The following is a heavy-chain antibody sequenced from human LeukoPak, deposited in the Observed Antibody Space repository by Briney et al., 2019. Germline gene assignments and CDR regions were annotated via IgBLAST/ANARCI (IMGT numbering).Heavy chain of an antibody. V-gene: IGHV1-46*01. Sequence: GASVKVSCKASGYTFTSYYMHWVRQAPGQGLEWMGIINPSGGSTSYAQKFQGRVTMTRDMSTSTVYMELSSLRSEDTAVYYCARAPQGQQLFQHWGQGTLVTVCS. CDR3: ARAPQGQQLFQH. J-gene: IGHJ1*01. CDR2: INPSGGST. CDR1: GYTFTSYY. D-gene: IGHD6-13*01.